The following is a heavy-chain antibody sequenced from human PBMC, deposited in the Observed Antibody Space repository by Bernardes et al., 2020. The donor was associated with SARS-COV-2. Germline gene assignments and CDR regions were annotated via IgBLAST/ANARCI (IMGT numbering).Heavy chain of an antibody. D-gene: IGHD3-3*01. V-gene: IGHV4-34*01. CDR3: ARHRSGDGWFDP. CDR2: INHSGTT. Sequence: WETLSLTCGVYDESFSVFYWSWIRQPPGKGLEWIGEINHSGTTYFNPSLKSRVTLSVDTSRNRLLLRLRSVTAADTAVYYCARHRSGDGWFDPWGQGTPVTVSS. J-gene: IGHJ5*02. CDR1: DESFSVFY.